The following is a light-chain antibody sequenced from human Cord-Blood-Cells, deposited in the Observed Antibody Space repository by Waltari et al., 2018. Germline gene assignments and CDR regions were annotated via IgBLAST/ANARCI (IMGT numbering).Light chain of an antibody. CDR2: DAS. CDR3: QQYDNLPLT. J-gene: IGKJ4*01. V-gene: IGKV1-33*01. CDR1: QDISNY. Sequence: DIQMTQSPSSLSASVGDRVTITCQASQDISNYLNWYPQKPGKAPKLLNYDASNLETGVPSRFSGSGSGTDFTCTISSLQPEDIATYYCQQYDNLPLTFGGGTKVEIK.